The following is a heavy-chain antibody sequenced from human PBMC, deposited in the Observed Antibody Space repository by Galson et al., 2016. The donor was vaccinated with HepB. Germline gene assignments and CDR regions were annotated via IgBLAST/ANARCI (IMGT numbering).Heavy chain of an antibody. CDR2: INWNSAGI. CDR1: GFTFDDYA. Sequence: SLRLSCAASGFTFDDYAMNWVRQAPGKGLEWVSGINWNSAGIGYADSVKGRFTISRDNAKNPLYLQMNSLRAEDTALYYCAKGGGPDYYYYYGMDVWGQGTTVTVAS. V-gene: IGHV3-9*01. J-gene: IGHJ6*02. D-gene: IGHD3-16*01. CDR3: AKGGGPDYYYYYGMDV.